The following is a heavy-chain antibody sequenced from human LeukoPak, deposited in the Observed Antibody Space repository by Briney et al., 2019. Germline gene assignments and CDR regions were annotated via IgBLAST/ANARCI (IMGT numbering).Heavy chain of an antibody. Sequence: ASVKVSCKASGYAFTGYNMHWVRQAPGQGLEWMGWINPNSGGTNYAQKFQGRVTMTRDMSISTAYMELSRLTSDDTAVYYCARWFTITSGDYDILTSSYHRGMDVWGQGTTVNVSS. J-gene: IGHJ6*02. CDR3: ARWFTITSGDYDILTSSYHRGMDV. D-gene: IGHD3-9*01. V-gene: IGHV1-2*02. CDR2: INPNSGGT. CDR1: GYAFTGYN.